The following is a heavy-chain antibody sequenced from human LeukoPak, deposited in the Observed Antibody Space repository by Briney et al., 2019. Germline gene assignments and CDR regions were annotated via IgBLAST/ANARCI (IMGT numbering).Heavy chain of an antibody. Sequence: SETLSLTCTVSGGSISSGSYYWGWIRQPPGKGLEWIGSIYHSGSTYYNPSLKSRVTISVDTSKNQFSLKLSSVTAADTAVYYCARDFGRSAIITLDYWGQGTLVTVSS. V-gene: IGHV4-39*07. CDR2: IYHSGST. J-gene: IGHJ4*02. CDR1: GGSISSGSYY. CDR3: ARDFGRSAIITLDY. D-gene: IGHD3-22*01.